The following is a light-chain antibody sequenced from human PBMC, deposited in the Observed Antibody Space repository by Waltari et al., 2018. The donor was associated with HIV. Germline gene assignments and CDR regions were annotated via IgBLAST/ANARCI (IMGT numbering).Light chain of an antibody. V-gene: IGKV2-28*01. CDR1: QSLLHSTGYKY. CDR3: MQALQTTFT. Sequence: IVMTQSPLSLPVTPGEPASISCRPSQSLLHSTGYKYLDWYLQKPGQSPQLLIYLGSNRASGVPDRFSGSGSGTDFTLKISRVEAEDVGVYYCMQALQTTFTFGPGTKVDIK. J-gene: IGKJ3*01. CDR2: LGS.